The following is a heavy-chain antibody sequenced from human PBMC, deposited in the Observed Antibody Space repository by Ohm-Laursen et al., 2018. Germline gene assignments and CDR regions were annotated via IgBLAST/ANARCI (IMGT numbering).Heavy chain of an antibody. CDR1: GYTFTGYY. CDR3: ARGFNYYDSSGYVYFDY. J-gene: IGHJ4*02. D-gene: IGHD3-22*01. V-gene: IGHV1-2*02. Sequence: GASVKVSCKASGYTFTGYYMHWVRQAPGQGLEWMGWINPNSGGTNYAQKFQGRVTMTRDTSISTAYMELSRLRSDDTAVYYCARGFNYYDSSGYVYFDYWVQGTLVTVSS. CDR2: INPNSGGT.